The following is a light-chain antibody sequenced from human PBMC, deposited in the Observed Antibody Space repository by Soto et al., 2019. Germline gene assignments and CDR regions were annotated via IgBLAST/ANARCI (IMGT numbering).Light chain of an antibody. V-gene: IGLV2-8*01. Sequence: QSALTQPPSASGSPGQSVTISCTGTSRDVGGYDYVSWYQQHPGKAPKLIIYELNNRPSGVPDRFSGSKSGNTASLTVSGLQAEDEADNYCSSYASGNAYVFGTGTKLTVL. CDR1: SRDVGGYDY. CDR3: SSYASGNAYV. J-gene: IGLJ1*01. CDR2: ELN.